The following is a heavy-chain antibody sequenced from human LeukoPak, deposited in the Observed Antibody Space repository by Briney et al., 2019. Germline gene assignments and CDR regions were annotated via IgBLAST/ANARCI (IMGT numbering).Heavy chain of an antibody. V-gene: IGHV3-30*03. Sequence: GGSLRLSCAASGFTFSSYGMHWVRQAPGKGLEWVAVISYDGSNKYYADSVKGRFTISRDNSKNTLYLQMNSLRAEDTAVYYCARGQSGYTDGVGSGDWGIWGQGTLVTVSS. CDR2: ISYDGSNK. CDR1: GFTFSSYG. J-gene: IGHJ4*02. CDR3: ARGQSGYTDGVGSGDWGI. D-gene: IGHD5-18*01.